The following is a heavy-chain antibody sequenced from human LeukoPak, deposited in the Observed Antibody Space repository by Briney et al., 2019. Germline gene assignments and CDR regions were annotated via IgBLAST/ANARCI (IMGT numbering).Heavy chain of an antibody. V-gene: IGHV4-38-2*02. Sequence: PSETLSLTCTVSGYSISSGYYWGWIRQPPGKGLEWIGSIYHSGSTYYNPSLKSRVTISVDTSKDQFSLKLSSVTAADTAVYYCARVNSGSYLGYRYYYYMDVWGKGTTVTVSS. CDR2: IYHSGST. CDR3: ARVNSGSYLGYRYYYYMDV. J-gene: IGHJ6*03. D-gene: IGHD1-26*01. CDR1: GYSISSGYY.